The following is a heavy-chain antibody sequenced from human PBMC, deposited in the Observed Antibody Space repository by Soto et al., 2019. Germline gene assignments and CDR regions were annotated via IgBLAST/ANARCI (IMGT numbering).Heavy chain of an antibody. Sequence: EVQLLESGGGLVQPGGSLRLSCAASGFTFSSYAMSWVRQAPGKGLEWVSAISGSGGSTYYADSVKGRFTISRDNSKNTMYLQMNSLRAEDTAVYYCAKELDYVIRTQMKNQNDYWGQGTLVTVSS. CDR2: ISGSGGST. J-gene: IGHJ4*02. D-gene: IGHD4-17*01. CDR1: GFTFSSYA. CDR3: AKELDYVIRTQMKNQNDY. V-gene: IGHV3-23*01.